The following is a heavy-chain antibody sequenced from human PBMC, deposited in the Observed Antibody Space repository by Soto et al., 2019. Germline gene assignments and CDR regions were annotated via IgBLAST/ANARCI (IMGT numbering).Heavy chain of an antibody. CDR3: ARGRSGYSYGTEAYYFDY. CDR1: GGSISTYY. D-gene: IGHD5-18*01. J-gene: IGHJ4*02. Sequence: SETLSLTCPVSGGSISTYYWSWIRQPAGKRLEWIGHVSTSGTTNYHPSVKSRVTMSSDTSKKQFSLNLYSVTAADTAVYYCARGRSGYSYGTEAYYFDYWGQGTPVTVSS. V-gene: IGHV4-4*07. CDR2: VSTSGTT.